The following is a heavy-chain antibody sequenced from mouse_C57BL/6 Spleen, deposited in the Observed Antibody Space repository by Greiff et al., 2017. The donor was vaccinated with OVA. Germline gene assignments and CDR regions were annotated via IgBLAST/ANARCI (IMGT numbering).Heavy chain of an antibody. CDR2: IDPETGGT. D-gene: IGHD2-3*01. Sequence: VQGVESGAELVRPGASVTLSCKASGYTFTDYEMHWVKQTPVHGLEWIGAIDPETGGTAYNQKFKGKAILTADKSSSTAYMELRSLTSEDSAVYYCTRDGGYYPLGAMDYWGQGTSVTVSS. J-gene: IGHJ4*01. V-gene: IGHV1-15*01. CDR3: TRDGGYYPLGAMDY. CDR1: GYTFTDYE.